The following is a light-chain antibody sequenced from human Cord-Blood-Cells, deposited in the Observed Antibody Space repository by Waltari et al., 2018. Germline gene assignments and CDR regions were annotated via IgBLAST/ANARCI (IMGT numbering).Light chain of an antibody. CDR2: DAS. J-gene: IGKJ3*01. V-gene: IGKV3-11*01. Sequence: EIVLTQSPATLSLSPGERATLSCRASQSVSSYLAWYQQKPGQAPRLLIYDASNMATCITGRFSGSGSGTVFTLTISSLEPEDCAVYYCQQRSNWPLFTFGPGTKVDIK. CDR3: QQRSNWPLFT. CDR1: QSVSSY.